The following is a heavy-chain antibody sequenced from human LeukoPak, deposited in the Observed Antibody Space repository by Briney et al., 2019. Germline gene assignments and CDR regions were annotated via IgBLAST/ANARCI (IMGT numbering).Heavy chain of an antibody. CDR2: ISGSGGST. CDR1: GFTFSNYA. D-gene: IGHD1-1*01. Sequence: GGSLRLSCAAAGFTFSNYAMTWVRQAPGKGLEWVSSISGSGGSTYYADSVKGRFTISRYNSKNTLYLQMYSLRAEDTAVYYCAKVEGASKASVYWGQGALVTVSS. V-gene: IGHV3-23*01. CDR3: AKVEGASKASVY. J-gene: IGHJ4*02.